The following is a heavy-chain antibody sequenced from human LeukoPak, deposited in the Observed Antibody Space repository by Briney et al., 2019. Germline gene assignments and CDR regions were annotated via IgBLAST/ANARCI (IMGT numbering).Heavy chain of an antibody. J-gene: IGHJ6*02. V-gene: IGHV1-69*01. CDR1: GGPFSSYA. Sequence: PGKLCCTASGGPFSSYAISWLRRAPGQGLEWMGGFIPIFGTANYAQKFQGRVTITADESTSTAYMELSSLRSEDTAVYYCARRTRLLSSWAYYYYGMDAWGQGTTVTVSS. CDR2: FIPIFGTA. D-gene: IGHD2-21*02. CDR3: ARRTRLLSSWAYYYYGMDA.